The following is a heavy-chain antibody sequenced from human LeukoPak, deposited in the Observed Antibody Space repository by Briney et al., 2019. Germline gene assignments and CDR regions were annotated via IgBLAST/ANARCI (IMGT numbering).Heavy chain of an antibody. V-gene: IGHV4-4*07. Sequence: SETLSLTCVVSGDSIRSYWWGWVRQPAGKGLEWIGRIYATGATNFNPSPKSRLNMSMDQSTNHFSLKLTSVAAADTAVYFCARQGYTESYYFLDSWSQGTLVTVSS. D-gene: IGHD1-26*01. J-gene: IGHJ4*02. CDR1: GDSIRSYW. CDR3: ARQGYTESYYFLDS. CDR2: IYATGAT.